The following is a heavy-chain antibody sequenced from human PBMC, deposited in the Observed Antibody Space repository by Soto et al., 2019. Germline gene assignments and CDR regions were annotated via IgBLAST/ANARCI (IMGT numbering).Heavy chain of an antibody. CDR1: GGSISSSNW. CDR2: IYHSGST. Sequence: SETLSLTCAVSGGSISSSNWWSWARQPPGKGLEWIGEIYHSGSTNYNPSLKSRVTISVDKSKNQFSLKLSSVTAADTAVYYCARAYSSGLSSVNGDMDVWGKGTTVTVSS. V-gene: IGHV4-4*02. CDR3: ARAYSSGLSSVNGDMDV. J-gene: IGHJ6*03. D-gene: IGHD6-19*01.